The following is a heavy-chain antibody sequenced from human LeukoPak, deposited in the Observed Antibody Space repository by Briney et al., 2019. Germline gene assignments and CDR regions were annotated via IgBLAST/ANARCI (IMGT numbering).Heavy chain of an antibody. D-gene: IGHD3-22*01. J-gene: IGHJ4*02. CDR3: AKDGNYYDSSGYYDEDY. V-gene: IGHV3-30*02. CDR1: GFTFCCYG. CDR2: IRCGGSNK. Sequence: GGSLRLSCAASGFTFCCYGMHWVRQAPGKGLEWVEFIRCGGSNKYYADYVKGRFTISRDNSKNTLYLQMNNLRAEDTAVYYCAKDGNYYDSSGYYDEDYWGQGTLVTVSS.